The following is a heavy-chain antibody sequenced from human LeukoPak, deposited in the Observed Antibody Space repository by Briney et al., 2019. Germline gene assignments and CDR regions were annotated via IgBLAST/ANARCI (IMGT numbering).Heavy chain of an antibody. CDR2: ISWNSGSI. D-gene: IGHD3-9*01. J-gene: IGHJ4*02. V-gene: IGHV3-9*01. Sequence: PGRSLRLSCAASGFTFDDYAMHWVRQAPGKGLEWVSGISWNSGSIGYADSVKGRFTISRDNAKNSLYLQMNSLRAEDTALYYCAKGKYDILTGHIDYWGQGTLVTVSS. CDR3: AKGKYDILTGHIDY. CDR1: GFTFDDYA.